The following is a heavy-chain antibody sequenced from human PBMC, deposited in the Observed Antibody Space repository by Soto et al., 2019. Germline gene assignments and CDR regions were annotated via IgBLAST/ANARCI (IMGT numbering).Heavy chain of an antibody. CDR3: AKGFEWELLLGAFDI. J-gene: IGHJ3*02. Sequence: TGGSLRLSCAASGFTFSSYGMHWVRQAPGKGLEWVAVISYDGSNKYYADSVKGRFTISRDNSKNTLYLQMNSLRAEDTAVYYCAKGFEWELLLGAFDIWGQGTMVTVSS. D-gene: IGHD1-26*01. CDR1: GFTFSSYG. CDR2: ISYDGSNK. V-gene: IGHV3-30*18.